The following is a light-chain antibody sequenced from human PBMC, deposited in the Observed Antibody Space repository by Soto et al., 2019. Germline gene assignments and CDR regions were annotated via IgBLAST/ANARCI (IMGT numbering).Light chain of an antibody. CDR1: QSVSSSY. CDR2: GAS. Sequence: EIVFTQSPGTLSLSPGERATLSCRASQSVSSSYLAWYQQKPGQAPRLLIYGASSRATGIPDRFSGSGSGTDFTLTISRLEPEDFAVYYCQQYDSSRTFGQGTKVDI. J-gene: IGKJ1*01. CDR3: QQYDSSRT. V-gene: IGKV3-20*01.